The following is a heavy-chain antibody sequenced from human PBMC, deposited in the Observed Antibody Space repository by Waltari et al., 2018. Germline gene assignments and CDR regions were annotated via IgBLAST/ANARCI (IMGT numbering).Heavy chain of an antibody. CDR1: DFTVSSNY. CDR2: IYSGGTT. Sequence: EVQLVESGVGLVQPGGSLRLSCAASDFTVSSNYMSWVRQAPGKGLEWVSVIYSGGTTYYADSVKGRFTISRDNSKNTLYLQMNSLRPEDTAVYYCARLGIGGPYYFDYWGQGTLVTVSS. J-gene: IGHJ4*02. CDR3: ARLGIGGPYYFDY. D-gene: IGHD2-15*01. V-gene: IGHV3-66*02.